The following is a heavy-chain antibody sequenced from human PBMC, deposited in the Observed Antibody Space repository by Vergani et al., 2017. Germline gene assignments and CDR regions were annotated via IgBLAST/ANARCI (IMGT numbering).Heavy chain of an antibody. CDR1: GFTFSSYA. Sequence: EVQLLESGGGLVQLGGSLRPSCAASGFTFSSYAMSWVRQAPGKGLEWVSAISGSGGSTYYADSVKGRFTISRDNSKNTLYLQMNSLRAEDTAVYYYAKGILSVVVFSYFDYWGQGTLVTVSS. V-gene: IGHV3-23*01. CDR3: AKGILSVVVFSYFDY. J-gene: IGHJ4*02. D-gene: IGHD2-21*01. CDR2: ISGSGGST.